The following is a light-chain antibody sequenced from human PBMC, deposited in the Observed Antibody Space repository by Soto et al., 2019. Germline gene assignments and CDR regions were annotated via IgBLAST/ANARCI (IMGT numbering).Light chain of an antibody. Sequence: QSVLTQPPSASGTPGQRVTISCSGNNSNIGSNTVDWYQQLPGTAPKLLIYSNNQRPSGVPDRFSGSKSGTSASLAISGLHSEDEADYYCAAWDDSLNGFYVFGTGTKLTVL. CDR2: SNN. CDR3: AAWDDSLNGFYV. CDR1: NSNIGSNT. J-gene: IGLJ1*01. V-gene: IGLV1-44*01.